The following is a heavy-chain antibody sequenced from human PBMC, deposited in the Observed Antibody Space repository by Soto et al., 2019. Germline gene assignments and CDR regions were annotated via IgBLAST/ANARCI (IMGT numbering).Heavy chain of an antibody. V-gene: IGHV3-11*01. CDR3: SRDRSGYDRYYYGMDV. D-gene: IGHD5-12*01. Sequence: QVQLVESGGGLVKPGGALRLSCAASGFTFSDYSMIWIRQAPGKGLECVSYISSSGSPIYYADSVKGRFTISRDNAKTSLYLQMTSLRAEDTAVYFCSRDRSGYDRYYYGMDVWGQGTTVTVSS. CDR2: ISSSGSPI. J-gene: IGHJ6*02. CDR1: GFTFSDYS.